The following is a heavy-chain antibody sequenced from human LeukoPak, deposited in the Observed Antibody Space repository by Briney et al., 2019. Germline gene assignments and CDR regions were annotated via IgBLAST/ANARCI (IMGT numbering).Heavy chain of an antibody. J-gene: IGHJ4*02. CDR1: GGSISSTNW. V-gene: IGHV4-4*02. D-gene: IGHD6-13*01. CDR3: ARGAVAGYSNAPLDY. Sequence: PSETLSLTCGVSGGSISSTNWWSWVRQPPGKGLEWIGYVYYNGSTNYNPSLKSRVTISVDTSKNQFSLKLTSMTAADTAVYYCARGAVAGYSNAPLDYWGPGTLVTVSS. CDR2: VYYNGST.